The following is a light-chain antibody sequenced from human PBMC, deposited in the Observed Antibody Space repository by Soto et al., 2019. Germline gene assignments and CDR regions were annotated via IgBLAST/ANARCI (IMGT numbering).Light chain of an antibody. Sequence: EIVLRQSPGTLSLSPGERATLSCRASQTVRNNYLAWYQQKPGQAPRLLIYGASTRAAGIPDRFSGSGSGTDFTLTITRLEPEDSAVYFCQQYTGPPTTFGQGTRLEIK. CDR2: GAS. CDR3: QQYTGPPTT. J-gene: IGKJ5*01. CDR1: QTVRNNY. V-gene: IGKV3-20*01.